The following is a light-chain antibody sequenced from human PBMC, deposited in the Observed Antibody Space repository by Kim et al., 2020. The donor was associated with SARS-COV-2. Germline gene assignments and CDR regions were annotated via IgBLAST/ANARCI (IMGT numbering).Light chain of an antibody. V-gene: IGKV3-15*01. J-gene: IGKJ1*01. CDR3: QQYNNWPPWT. CDR2: GAS. Sequence: EIVMTQSPATLSVSPGESATLSCRASQSVSSKLAWYQQKPGQAPRLLIYGASTTATGVPARFSGSGSGTEFTLTISSLQSEDFAVYYCQQYNNWPPWTFGQGTKVEIK. CDR1: QSVSSK.